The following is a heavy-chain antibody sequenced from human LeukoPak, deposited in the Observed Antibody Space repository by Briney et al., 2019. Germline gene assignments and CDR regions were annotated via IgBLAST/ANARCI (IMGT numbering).Heavy chain of an antibody. Sequence: ASVKVSCKASGYTFSKFYIHWVRQAPGQGLEWMGLLNTQPNNDYTNYAQKFQGRVTLTRDMSTNTVYMKLSSLTSEDTAVYYCARTSSGYYAHFDLWGQGTLVTVS. CDR2: LNTQPNNDYT. V-gene: IGHV1-46*01. CDR1: GYTFSKFY. CDR3: ARTSSGYYAHFDL. D-gene: IGHD3-22*01. J-gene: IGHJ4*02.